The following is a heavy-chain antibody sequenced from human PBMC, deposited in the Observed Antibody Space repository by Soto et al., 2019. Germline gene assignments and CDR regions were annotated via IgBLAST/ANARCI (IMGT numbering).Heavy chain of an antibody. D-gene: IGHD3-10*01. Sequence: PSETLSLTCTVSGASISSTGYYWVWIRQPPGKGLEWVGSIFYSGTTKYTPSHKSRVTISGDTSKNQFSLNLNFVTAADTAVYYCARQGSAVLRMNYSGMDVWGQGITVTVSS. J-gene: IGHJ6*02. CDR2: IFYSGTT. V-gene: IGHV4-39*01. CDR1: GASISSTGYY. CDR3: ARQGSAVLRMNYSGMDV.